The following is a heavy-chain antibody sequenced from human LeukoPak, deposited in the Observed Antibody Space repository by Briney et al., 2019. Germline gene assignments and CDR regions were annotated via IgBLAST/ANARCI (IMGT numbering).Heavy chain of an antibody. Sequence: PGGSLRLSCAASGFTFSRYEMNWVRQAPGKGLEWVSYISSSGSTIYYADSVKGRFTISRDNAKNSLYLRMNSLRAEDTAVYYCARDIKGYSDYWGQGTLVTVSS. V-gene: IGHV3-48*03. CDR2: ISSSGSTI. CDR1: GFTFSRYE. J-gene: IGHJ4*02. CDR3: ARDIKGYSDY.